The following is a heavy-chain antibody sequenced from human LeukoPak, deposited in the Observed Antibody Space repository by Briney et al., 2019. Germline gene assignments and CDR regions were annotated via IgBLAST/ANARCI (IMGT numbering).Heavy chain of an antibody. Sequence: PGGSLRLSCAASGFTFSSYGMHWVRQAPGKGLEWVAVISHDGSNKYYADSVKGRFTISRDNSKNTLYLQMNSLRAEDTAVYYCAKDCYGGSCSSPIVDYWGQGTLVTVSS. CDR1: GFTFSSYG. J-gene: IGHJ4*02. CDR2: ISHDGSNK. D-gene: IGHD2-15*01. CDR3: AKDCYGGSCSSPIVDY. V-gene: IGHV3-30*18.